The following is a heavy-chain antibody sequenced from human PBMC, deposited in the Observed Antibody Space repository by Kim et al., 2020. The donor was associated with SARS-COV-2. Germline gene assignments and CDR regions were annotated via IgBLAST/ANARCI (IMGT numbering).Heavy chain of an antibody. V-gene: IGHV3-7*03. CDR3: SRAGVWYFDL. CDR2: IKQDGCDK. J-gene: IGHJ2*01. D-gene: IGHD3-3*01. CDR1: GFISSSYW. Sequence: GGSLRLSCAASGFISSSYWMSWVRQIPGKGLEWVAHIKQDGCDKLYVDSVNGRFIISRDNAKNSLYLLMNSLIAEDTAVYYCSRAGVWYFDLWGRGTLVT.